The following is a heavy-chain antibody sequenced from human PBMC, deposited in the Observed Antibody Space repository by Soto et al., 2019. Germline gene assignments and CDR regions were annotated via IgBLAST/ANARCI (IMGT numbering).Heavy chain of an antibody. CDR2: ISAYNGNT. Sequence: ASVKVSCNASGYTFTSYGISWVRQAPGQGLEWMGWISAYNGNTNYAQKLQGRVTMTTDTSTSTAYMELRSLRSDDTAVYYCARDGNYDSSGYYGDAFDIWGQGTMVTV. V-gene: IGHV1-18*04. CDR3: ARDGNYDSSGYYGDAFDI. J-gene: IGHJ3*02. CDR1: GYTFTSYG. D-gene: IGHD3-22*01.